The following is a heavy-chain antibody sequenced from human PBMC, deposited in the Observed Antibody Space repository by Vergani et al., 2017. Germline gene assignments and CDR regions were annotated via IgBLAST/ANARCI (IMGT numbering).Heavy chain of an antibody. V-gene: IGHV3-66*02. CDR3: ASRGGGVDLEDAFDI. Sequence: EVQLVESGGGLVQPGGSLRLSCAASGFTVSSNYMSWVRQAPGKGLEWVSVIYSGGSTYYADSVKGRFTIPRDNSKNTLYLQMNSLRAEDTAVYYCASRGGGVDLEDAFDIWGQGTMVTVSS. CDR2: IYSGGST. D-gene: IGHD1-1*01. J-gene: IGHJ3*02. CDR1: GFTVSSNY.